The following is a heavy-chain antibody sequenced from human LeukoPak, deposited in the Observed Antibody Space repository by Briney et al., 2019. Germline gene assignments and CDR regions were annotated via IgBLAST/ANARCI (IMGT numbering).Heavy chain of an antibody. D-gene: IGHD4-23*01. CDR1: GFTFSSYG. CDR3: AKEKTTVVTRWYFQH. V-gene: IGHV3-30*18. Sequence: PGGSLRLSCAASGFTFSSYGMHWARQAPGKGLEWVAVISYDGGNKYYADSVKGRFTISRDNSKNTLYLQMNSLRAEDTAVYYCAKEKTTVVTRWYFQHWGQGTLVTVSS. J-gene: IGHJ1*01. CDR2: ISYDGGNK.